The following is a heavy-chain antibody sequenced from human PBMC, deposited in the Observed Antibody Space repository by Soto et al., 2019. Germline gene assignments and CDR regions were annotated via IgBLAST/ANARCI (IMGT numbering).Heavy chain of an antibody. D-gene: IGHD3-10*01. CDR1: GGSFSTYY. Sequence: QVQLQESGPGLVKPSETLSLTCTASGGSFSTYYGNWIRQPPGKGLEWIGDIYDSGRTNYIPSVNSGVTIAVDTSENQFSLKLSSVTAADTAVYYCARYAYYYGSGSSDYYGMDVWGQGTTVTVSS. CDR3: ARYAYYYGSGSSDYYGMDV. J-gene: IGHJ6*02. V-gene: IGHV4-59*01. CDR2: IYDSGRT.